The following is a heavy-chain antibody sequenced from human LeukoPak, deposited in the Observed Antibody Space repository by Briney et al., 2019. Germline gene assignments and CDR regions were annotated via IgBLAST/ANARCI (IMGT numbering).Heavy chain of an antibody. Sequence: GGSLRLSCAASGFTFSSYAMLWVRQAPGKGLEWVSSISGSGGTTFYADSVKGRFTISRDNSKNTLYLQMNTLRAEDTAVYYCAKSKSGYCDYWGQGTLVTVSS. CDR3: AKSKSGYCDY. CDR2: ISGSGGTT. CDR1: GFTFSSYA. J-gene: IGHJ4*02. V-gene: IGHV3-23*01. D-gene: IGHD3-3*01.